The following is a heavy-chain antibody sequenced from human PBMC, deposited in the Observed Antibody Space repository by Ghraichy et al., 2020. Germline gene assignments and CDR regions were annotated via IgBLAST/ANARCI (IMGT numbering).Heavy chain of an antibody. CDR1: GFIFSSYW. CDR2: INGDGSST. D-gene: IGHD4-17*01. Sequence: GSLRLSCAASGFIFSSYWMHWVRQVPGKGLVWVSRINGDGSSTTYADSVKGRFTISRDNAKNTLYLQMNSLRVEDTAVYYCVRDGDYGADYWGQGTLVTVSS. CDR3: VRDGDYGADY. V-gene: IGHV3-74*01. J-gene: IGHJ4*02.